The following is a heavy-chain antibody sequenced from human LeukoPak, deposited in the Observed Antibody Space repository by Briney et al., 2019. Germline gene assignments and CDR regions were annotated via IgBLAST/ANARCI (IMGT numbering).Heavy chain of an antibody. Sequence: GGSLRLSCVASGFTFSWYSMHWVRQAPGKGLEWVSSVTSSSTYVYYGGSVKGRFTISRDNAKNSLHLQMNSLRGEDTAVYYCARAPDTAMVAFDYWGQGTLVTVSS. CDR3: ARAPDTAMVAFDY. D-gene: IGHD5-18*01. J-gene: IGHJ4*02. V-gene: IGHV3-21*01. CDR1: GFTFSWYS. CDR2: VTSSSTYV.